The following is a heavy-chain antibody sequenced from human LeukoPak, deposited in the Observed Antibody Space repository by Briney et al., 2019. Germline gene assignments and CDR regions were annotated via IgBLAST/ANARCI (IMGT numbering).Heavy chain of an antibody. V-gene: IGHV5-51*01. J-gene: IGHJ6*02. CDR3: ARQEVAVAGDYYYYNMDI. Sequence: GESLNISCKGSGYSFTRYWIGWVRQMPGKGLEWMGIISPGDSDTRYSPSFQGQVTISADKSITTAYLQWSSLKASDTAMYYCARQEVAVAGDYYYYNMDIWGQGTPVTVSS. D-gene: IGHD6-19*01. CDR2: ISPGDSDT. CDR1: GYSFTRYW.